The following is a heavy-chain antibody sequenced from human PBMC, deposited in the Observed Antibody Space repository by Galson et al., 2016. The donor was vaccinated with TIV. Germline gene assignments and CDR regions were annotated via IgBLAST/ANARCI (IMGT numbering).Heavy chain of an antibody. Sequence: TLSLTCTVSGGSVSSTSYYWGWIRQPTGKGLEWIGTIYYTGITFYNPSLESRVTISVDTSKNQFSLKLSSVTAADTAVYFCARTTGAGVAARVLFDYWGRGTLVTVSS. CDR3: ARTTGAGVAARVLFDY. D-gene: IGHD6-6*01. V-gene: IGHV4-39*07. J-gene: IGHJ4*02. CDR1: GGSVSSTSYY. CDR2: IYYTGIT.